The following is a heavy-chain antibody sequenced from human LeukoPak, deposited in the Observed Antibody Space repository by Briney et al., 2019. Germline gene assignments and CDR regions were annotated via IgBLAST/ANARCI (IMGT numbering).Heavy chain of an antibody. CDR3: ARDLITMARGVIPWYNWFDP. D-gene: IGHD3-10*01. V-gene: IGHV1-18*01. Sequence: ASVKLSCKASGYTFTSYGISWVRQAPGQGLEWMGWSSAYNGNTNYAQKLQGRVTMTTDTSTSTAYMELRSLRSDDTAVYYCARDLITMARGVIPWYNWFDPWGQGTPVTV. J-gene: IGHJ5*02. CDR1: GYTFTSYG. CDR2: SSAYNGNT.